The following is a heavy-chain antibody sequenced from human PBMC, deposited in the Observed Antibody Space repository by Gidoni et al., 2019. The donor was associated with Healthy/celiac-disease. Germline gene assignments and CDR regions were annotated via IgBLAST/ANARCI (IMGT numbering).Heavy chain of an antibody. Sequence: QVQLQQWGAGLLKPSETLSLTCAVYGGSFSGYYWSWIRQPPGKGLEWIREINHSGSTNYNPSLKSRVTISVDTSKNQFSLKLSSVTAADTAVYYCARGVEWELKLYYWGQGTLVTVSS. CDR3: ARGVEWELKLYY. CDR1: GGSFSGYY. CDR2: INHSGST. D-gene: IGHD1-26*01. J-gene: IGHJ4*02. V-gene: IGHV4-34*01.